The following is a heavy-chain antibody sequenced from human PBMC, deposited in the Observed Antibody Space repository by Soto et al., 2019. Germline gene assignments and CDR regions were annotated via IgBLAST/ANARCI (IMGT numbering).Heavy chain of an antibody. CDR1: GGSISSGDYY. Sequence: SETLSLTCTVSGGSISSGDYYWSWIRQPPGKGMGWIGYIYYSGSTYYNPSLKSRVTISVDTSKNQFSLKLSSVTAADTAVYYCARRRVRYGSGPPYYYYYGMDVWGQGTTVTVSS. CDR2: IYYSGST. D-gene: IGHD3-10*01. V-gene: IGHV4-30-4*01. CDR3: ARRRVRYGSGPPYYYYYGMDV. J-gene: IGHJ6*02.